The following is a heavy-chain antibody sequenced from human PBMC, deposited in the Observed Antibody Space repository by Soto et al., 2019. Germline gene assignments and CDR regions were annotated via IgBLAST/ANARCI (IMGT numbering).Heavy chain of an antibody. J-gene: IGHJ4*02. CDR1: GFMFSGFW. Sequence: DVQVVESGGGLVQPGGSLRLSCSVSGFMFSGFWMNWVRQAPGKGLEWVANINHGGSEKNYVDSVEGRLTISRDNAKSLLFLQMNSLRAEDMAVYYCPRGAASFDFWGPGTLVTVSS. D-gene: IGHD2-15*01. CDR3: PRGAASFDF. V-gene: IGHV3-7*04. CDR2: INHGGSEK.